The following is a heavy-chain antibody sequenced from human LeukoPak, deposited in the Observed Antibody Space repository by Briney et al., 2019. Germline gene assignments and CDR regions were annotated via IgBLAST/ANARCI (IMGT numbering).Heavy chain of an antibody. Sequence: ASVKVSCKASGYTFTSYGISWVRQAPGQGLEWTGWISAYNGNTNYAQKLQGRVTMTTDTSTSTAYMELRSLRSDDTAVYYCARAAIVVVTAPLDYWGQGTLVTVSS. D-gene: IGHD2-21*02. J-gene: IGHJ4*02. CDR3: ARAAIVVVTAPLDY. CDR2: ISAYNGNT. V-gene: IGHV1-18*01. CDR1: GYTFTSYG.